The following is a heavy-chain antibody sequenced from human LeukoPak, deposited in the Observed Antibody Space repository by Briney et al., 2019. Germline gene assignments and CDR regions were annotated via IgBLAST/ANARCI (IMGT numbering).Heavy chain of an antibody. V-gene: IGHV1-2*02. D-gene: IGHD6-13*01. CDR2: SNPNSGGT. Sequence: ASVKVSCKASGYTYTGYYMHWVRQSPGQGLEWMGWSNPNSGGTNYAQKFQGRVTMTRDTSISTAYMELSRLRPDDTAVYYCARGMRSSLNWFDPWGEGTLVTVS. J-gene: IGHJ5*02. CDR3: ARGMRSSLNWFDP. CDR1: GYTYTGYY.